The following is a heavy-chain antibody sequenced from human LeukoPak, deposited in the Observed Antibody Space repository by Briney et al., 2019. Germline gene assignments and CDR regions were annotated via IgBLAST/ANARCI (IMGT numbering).Heavy chain of an antibody. J-gene: IGHJ1*01. CDR2: IYYSGST. CDR3: ALGYCGGGSCYAREYFQH. V-gene: IGHV4-31*03. D-gene: IGHD2-15*01. Sequence: PSETLSLTCTVSGGSISSGGYYWSWIRQHPGKGLEWIGYIYYSGSTYYNPSLKSRVTISVDTSKNQFSLRLSSVTAADTAVYYCALGYCGGGSCYAREYFQHWGQGTLVTVSS. CDR1: GGSISSGGYY.